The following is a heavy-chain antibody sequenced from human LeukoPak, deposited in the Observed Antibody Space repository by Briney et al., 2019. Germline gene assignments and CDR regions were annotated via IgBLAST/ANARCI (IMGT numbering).Heavy chain of an antibody. CDR3: ARGALGFDY. CDR2: ISASGGST. CDR1: GFTFSSFA. V-gene: IGHV3-23*01. J-gene: IGHJ4*02. Sequence: GGSLRLSCAASGFTFSSFATSWVRQAPGKGLEWVSGISASGGSTYYAGSVKGRFTLSRENAKKSSYLQMNNLGAGDTAVYYCARGALGFDYWGQGTLVTVSS.